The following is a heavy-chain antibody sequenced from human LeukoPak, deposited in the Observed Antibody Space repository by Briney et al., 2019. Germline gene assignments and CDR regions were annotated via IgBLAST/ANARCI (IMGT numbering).Heavy chain of an antibody. CDR2: IRSKAYNATT. CDR1: GLTFGDYA. V-gene: IGHV3-49*04. D-gene: IGHD4-23*01. Sequence: GGSLRLSCTASGLTFGDYAMSWVRLAPGKGKEWLGFIRSKAYNATTEYAASVKGRFTISRDDSKSIAYLQMNSLKTEVTAVYYCTRALHGGNSLATYWGQGTMVTVSS. J-gene: IGHJ4*02. CDR3: TRALHGGNSLATY.